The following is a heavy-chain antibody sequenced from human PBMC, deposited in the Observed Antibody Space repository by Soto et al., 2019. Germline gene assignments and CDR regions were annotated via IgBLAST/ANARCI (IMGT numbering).Heavy chain of an antibody. Sequence: QVQLQESGPGLVKPSQTLSLTCNVSGESISSGGYYWSWIRHHPGKGLEWIGYIYDPESAYYNPSLKRPVXXXMXXSKNPFAMRLSSVTAADTAVYYCARASGSSSAADYWGQGILGTVSS. V-gene: IGHV4-31*01. D-gene: IGHD6-6*01. CDR1: GESISSGGYY. CDR3: ARASGSSSAADY. CDR2: IYDPESA. J-gene: IGHJ4*02.